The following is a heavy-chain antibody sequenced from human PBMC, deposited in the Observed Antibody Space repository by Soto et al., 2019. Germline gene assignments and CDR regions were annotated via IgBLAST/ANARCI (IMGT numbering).Heavy chain of an antibody. J-gene: IGHJ4*02. CDR3: ARGGLLPDY. Sequence: ESGSGLVKPSQTLSLTCAVSGGSISSGGYSWSWIRQPPGKGLEWIGYISHSGSTYYSPSLKSRVTISVDRSKNQFSLKLSSVTAADTAVYYCARGGLLPDYWGQGTLVTVSS. V-gene: IGHV4-30-2*01. D-gene: IGHD6-19*01. CDR1: GGSISSGGYS. CDR2: ISHSGST.